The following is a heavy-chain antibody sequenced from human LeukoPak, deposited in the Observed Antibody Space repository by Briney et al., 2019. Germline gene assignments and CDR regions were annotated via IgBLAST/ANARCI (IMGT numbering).Heavy chain of an antibody. CDR3: ARADIVVAPAARGGD. D-gene: IGHD2-2*01. J-gene: IGHJ4*02. CDR1: GFTFSSYS. Sequence: GGSLRLSCAASGFTFSSYSMNWVRQAPGKGLEWVSYISSSSSTIYYADSVKGRFTISRDNAKNSLYLQMNSLRAEDTAVYYCARADIVVAPAARGGDWGQGTLVTVSS. V-gene: IGHV3-48*01. CDR2: ISSSSSTI.